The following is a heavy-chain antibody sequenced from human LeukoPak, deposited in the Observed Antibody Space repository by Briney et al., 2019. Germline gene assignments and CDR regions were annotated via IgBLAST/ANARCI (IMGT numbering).Heavy chain of an antibody. V-gene: IGHV3-9*01. CDR1: GFTLDDYA. Sequence: GGSLRLSCAASGFTLDDYAMHWVRQAPGKGLEWVSGISETGGTIVYADSVKGRFTISRDNAKNSLYLQMNSLRAEDTALYYCARVGDILTGYHPLPLDYWGQGTLVTVSS. D-gene: IGHD3-9*01. CDR3: ARVGDILTGYHPLPLDY. CDR2: ISETGGTI. J-gene: IGHJ4*02.